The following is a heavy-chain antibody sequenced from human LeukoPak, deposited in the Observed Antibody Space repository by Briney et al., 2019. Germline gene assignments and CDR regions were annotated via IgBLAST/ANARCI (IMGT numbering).Heavy chain of an antibody. CDR1: GFTFRNYG. V-gene: IGHV3-30*02. CDR2: IRYDGSNK. CDR3: ARDMGVNYYGSGSPGY. Sequence: GGSLRLSCAASGFTFRNYGMHWVRQAPGKGLEWVAFIRYDGSNKYYADSVKGRFTISRDNSKNTLYLQMNSLRAEDTAVYYCARDMGVNYYGSGSPGYWGQGTLVTVSS. J-gene: IGHJ4*02. D-gene: IGHD3-10*01.